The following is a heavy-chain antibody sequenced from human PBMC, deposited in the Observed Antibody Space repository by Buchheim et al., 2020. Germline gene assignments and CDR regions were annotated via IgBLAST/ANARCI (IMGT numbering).Heavy chain of an antibody. Sequence: EVQLVESGGGLVQPGRSLRLSCTASGFTFGDYAMTWFRQAPGKGLEWVGFIRSKAYGGTPEYAASVKGRFTISRDDSKSIPYLQMNSLETEDTAVYYCTRADYYDSSGAEANWGQGTL. D-gene: IGHD3-22*01. CDR2: IRSKAYGGTP. V-gene: IGHV3-49*03. J-gene: IGHJ4*02. CDR1: GFTFGDYA. CDR3: TRADYYDSSGAEAN.